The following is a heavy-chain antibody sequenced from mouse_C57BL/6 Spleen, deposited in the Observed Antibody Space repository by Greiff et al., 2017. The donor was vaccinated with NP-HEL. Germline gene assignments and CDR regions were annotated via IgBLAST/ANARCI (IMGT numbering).Heavy chain of an antibody. V-gene: IGHV14-1*01. J-gene: IGHJ1*03. D-gene: IGHD1-1*01. CDR3: TAGAMCWYIDV. CDR1: GFTITDYY. Sequence: VQLQQSGAELVRPGASVKLSCTASGFTITDYYMHWVKQRPEQGLEWIGRIDPEDGDTEYAPKFQGKATMTADTSSNTAYLQLSSLTSEDTAVYYCTAGAMCWYIDVWGTGTTVTVSS. CDR2: IDPEDGDT.